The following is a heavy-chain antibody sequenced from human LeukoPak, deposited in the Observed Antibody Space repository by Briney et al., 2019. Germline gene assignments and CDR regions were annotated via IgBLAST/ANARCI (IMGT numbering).Heavy chain of an antibody. D-gene: IGHD3-10*02. CDR3: ARARFGDLFSLDY. Sequence: GGSLRLSCAASGFTFSSYWMSWVRQAPGKGLEWVANIKQDGSEKYYVDSVKGRFTISRDNAKNSLYLQVNNLRAEDTAIYYCARARFGDLFSLDYWGQGTLVTVSS. CDR2: IKQDGSEK. CDR1: GFTFSSYW. J-gene: IGHJ4*02. V-gene: IGHV3-7*01.